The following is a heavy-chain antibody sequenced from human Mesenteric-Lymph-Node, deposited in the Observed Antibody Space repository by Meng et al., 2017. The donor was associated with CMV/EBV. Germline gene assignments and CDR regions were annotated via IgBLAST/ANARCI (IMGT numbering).Heavy chain of an antibody. V-gene: IGHV3-11*01. J-gene: IGHJ4*02. D-gene: IGHD1-26*01. CDR1: GFTFSDYY. Sequence: CAASGFTFSDYYMSWIRQAPGKGLEWVSDIHSSGSTIYYADSVKGRFTISRDNAKNSLYLQMNSLRAEDTAVYYCARGATIPELFDYWGQGTLVTVSS. CDR3: ARGATIPELFDY. CDR2: IHSSGSTI.